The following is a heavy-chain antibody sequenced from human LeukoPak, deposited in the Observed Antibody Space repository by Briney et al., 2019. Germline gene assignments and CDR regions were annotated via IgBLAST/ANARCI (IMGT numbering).Heavy chain of an antibody. V-gene: IGHV7-4-1*02. Sequence: ASVKVSCKASGYTFTSYAMNWVRQAPGQGLEWMGWINTNTGNPTYAQGFTGRFVFSLDTSVSTAYLQTSSLKAEDTAVYYCARVIAAADRRAFDIWGQGTMVTVSS. D-gene: IGHD6-13*01. CDR1: GYTFTSYA. CDR3: ARVIAAADRRAFDI. CDR2: INTNTGNP. J-gene: IGHJ3*02.